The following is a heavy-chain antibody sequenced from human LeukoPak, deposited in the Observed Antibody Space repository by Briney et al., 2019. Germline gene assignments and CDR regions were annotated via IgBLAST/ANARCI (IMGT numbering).Heavy chain of an antibody. Sequence: PSETLSLTCSVSGGSISSGGYCWSSIRQHPGKGLEWIGYIYYSGSTYYNPSLKSRVTISVDTSKNQFSLKLSSVTAADTAVYYCARIRFGEETDYWGQGTLVTVSS. CDR3: ARIRFGEETDY. CDR2: IYYSGST. J-gene: IGHJ4*02. CDR1: GGSISSGGYC. D-gene: IGHD3-10*01. V-gene: IGHV4-31*03.